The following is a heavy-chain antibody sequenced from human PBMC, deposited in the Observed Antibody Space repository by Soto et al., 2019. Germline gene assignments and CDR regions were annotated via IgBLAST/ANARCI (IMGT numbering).Heavy chain of an antibody. CDR1: GFTFSSYA. J-gene: IGHJ4*02. CDR3: AKEYFSTGYYYGFDY. CDR2: ISGSGGST. Sequence: GGSLRLSCAASGFTFSSYAISWVRQAPGKGLEWVSAISGSGGSTYYADSVKGRFTISRDNSKNTLYLQMNSLRAEDTAVYYCAKEYFSTGYYYGFDYWGQGTLVTVSS. V-gene: IGHV3-23*01. D-gene: IGHD3-22*01.